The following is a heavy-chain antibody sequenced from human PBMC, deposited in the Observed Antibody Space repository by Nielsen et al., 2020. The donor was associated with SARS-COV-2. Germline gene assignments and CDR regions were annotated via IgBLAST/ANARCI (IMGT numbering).Heavy chain of an antibody. J-gene: IGHJ2*01. D-gene: IGHD4-17*01. Sequence: GESLKISCAASGFTFSSYAMHWVRQAPGKGLEWVAVISYDGSNKYYADSVKGRFTISRDNSKNTLYLQMNSLRAEDTAVYYCARDSIFTPAVTTVYWYFDLWGRGTLVTVSS. CDR2: ISYDGSNK. V-gene: IGHV3-30*04. CDR1: GFTFSSYA. CDR3: ARDSIFTPAVTTVYWYFDL.